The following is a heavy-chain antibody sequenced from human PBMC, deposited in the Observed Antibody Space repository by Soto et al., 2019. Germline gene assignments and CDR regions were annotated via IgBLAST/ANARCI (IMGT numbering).Heavy chain of an antibody. D-gene: IGHD2-15*01. CDR3: ARDIVVVVAATAAFDI. CDR1: GYTFTSYY. CDR2: INPSGGST. V-gene: IGHV1-46*01. J-gene: IGHJ3*02. Sequence: QVQLVQSGAEVKKPGASVKVSCKASGYTFTSYYMHWVRQAPGQGLEWMGIINPSGGSTSYAQKFQGRVTKTRDTSTSTVYMELSSLRSEDTAVYYCARDIVVVVAATAAFDIWGQGTMVTVSS.